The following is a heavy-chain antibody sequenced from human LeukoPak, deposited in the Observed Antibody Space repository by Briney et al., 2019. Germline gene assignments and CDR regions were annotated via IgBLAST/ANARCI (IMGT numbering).Heavy chain of an antibody. CDR1: GYTFTSYG. D-gene: IGHD2-21*02. CDR2: ISAYNGNT. V-gene: IGHV1-18*01. CDR3: AKEVVTAIQYYFDY. J-gene: IGHJ4*02. Sequence: ASVKVSCKASGYTFTSYGISWVRKPPGQGLEWMGWISAYNGNTNYAQKLQGRVTMTTDTSTSTAYKELRILRSDDTAVYYCAKEVVTAIQYYFDYWGQGTLVTVSS.